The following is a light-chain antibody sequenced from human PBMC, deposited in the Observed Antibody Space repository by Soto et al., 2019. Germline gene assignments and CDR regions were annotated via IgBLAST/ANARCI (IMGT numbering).Light chain of an antibody. CDR1: QIVSSSY. Sequence: EIVLTQSPGTLSLSPGESATLSCRASQIVSSSYLAWYQQKPGQAPRLLIYGASSRATGIPDRLSGSGSGTDFTLPISRLEPEDFAVYYCQQYGSSPISFGQGTRLEIK. CDR2: GAS. CDR3: QQYGSSPIS. V-gene: IGKV3-20*01. J-gene: IGKJ5*01.